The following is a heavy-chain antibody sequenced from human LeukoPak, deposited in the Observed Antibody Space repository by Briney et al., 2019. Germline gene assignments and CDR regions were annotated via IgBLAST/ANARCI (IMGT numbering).Heavy chain of an antibody. J-gene: IGHJ3*02. V-gene: IGHV4-59*01. CDR3: ASHTYYDILTGYSPDAFDI. Sequence: PSETLSLTCTVSGGSISSYYWSWIRQPPGKGLEWIGYIYYSGSTNYNPSLKSRVTISVDTSKNQFSLKLSSVTAADTAVYYCASHTYYDILTGYSPDAFDIWGQGTMVTVSS. CDR1: GGSISSYY. D-gene: IGHD3-9*01. CDR2: IYYSGST.